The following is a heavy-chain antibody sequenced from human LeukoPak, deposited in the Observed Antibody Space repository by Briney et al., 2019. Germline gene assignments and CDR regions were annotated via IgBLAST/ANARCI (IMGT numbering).Heavy chain of an antibody. Sequence: SVKLSCKASGRTFSSYAISWVRQAPGQPLEWMGGIIPILGTANYAQKSQGRVTITTDESTSTAYMELSSLRSEDTAVYYCATGQWLPHYYYYYYMDGSGKATTVSASS. J-gene: IGHJ6*03. CDR2: IIPILGTA. CDR1: GRTFSSYA. D-gene: IGHD3-22*01. CDR3: ATGQWLPHYYYYYYMDG. V-gene: IGHV1-69*05.